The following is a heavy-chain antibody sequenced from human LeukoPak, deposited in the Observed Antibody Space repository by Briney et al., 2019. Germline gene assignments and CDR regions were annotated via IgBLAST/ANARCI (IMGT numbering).Heavy chain of an antibody. Sequence: PGGSLRLSCAASGFSFSSYSMTWVRQAPGKGLEWVSYITSSSNAIYYADSVKGRFTISRDNAKNSLYLQMNSLRAEDTAVYYCARKSGSSGYPFDYWGQGILVSVSS. V-gene: IGHV3-48*01. CDR1: GFSFSSYS. J-gene: IGHJ4*02. CDR2: ITSSSNAI. CDR3: ARKSGSSGYPFDY. D-gene: IGHD3-22*01.